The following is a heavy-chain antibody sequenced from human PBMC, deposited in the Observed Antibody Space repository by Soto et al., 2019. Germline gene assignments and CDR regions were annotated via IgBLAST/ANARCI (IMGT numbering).Heavy chain of an antibody. CDR2: ISAYNGNT. Sequence: ASVKVYCTASGYTFTSYGISWVRQDHGQGLDWMGWISAYNGNTNYAQKLQGRVTMTTDTSTSTAYMELRSLRSDDTAVYYCARGAYSSSKAYYYYYGMDVWGQGTMVTVSS. CDR1: GYTFTSYG. CDR3: ARGAYSSSKAYYYYYGMDV. V-gene: IGHV1-18*01. D-gene: IGHD6-6*01. J-gene: IGHJ6*02.